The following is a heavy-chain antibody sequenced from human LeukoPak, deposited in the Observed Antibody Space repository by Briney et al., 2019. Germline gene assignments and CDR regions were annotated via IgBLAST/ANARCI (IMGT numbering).Heavy chain of an antibody. CDR2: IYYSGST. V-gene: IGHV4-59*08. Sequence: PSETLSLTCAVYGGSFSGYYWSWIRQPPEKGLEWIGYIYYSGSTNYNPSLKSRLTISVDTSKNQFSLKLSSVTAADTAVYYCARSYGDYITGAYAFDVWGQGTMVTVSS. CDR3: ARSYGDYITGAYAFDV. D-gene: IGHD4-17*01. J-gene: IGHJ3*01. CDR1: GGSFSGYY.